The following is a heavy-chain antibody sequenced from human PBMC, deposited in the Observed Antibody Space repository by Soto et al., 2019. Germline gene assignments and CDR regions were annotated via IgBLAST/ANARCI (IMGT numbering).Heavy chain of an antibody. D-gene: IGHD6-19*01. Sequence: GGSLRLSCAASGFTFSSYGMHWVRQAPGKGLEWVAVISYDGSNKYYADSVKGRFTISRDNSKNTLYLQMNSLRAEDTAVYYCAGLVSVAGEFDYWGQGPMLAVYS. CDR2: ISYDGSNK. J-gene: IGHJ4*02. CDR3: AGLVSVAGEFDY. V-gene: IGHV3-30*03. CDR1: GFTFSSYG.